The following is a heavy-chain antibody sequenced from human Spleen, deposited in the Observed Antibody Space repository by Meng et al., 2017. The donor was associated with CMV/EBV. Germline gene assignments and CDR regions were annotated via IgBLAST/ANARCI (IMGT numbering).Heavy chain of an antibody. D-gene: IGHD3-10*01. CDR1: GFTFSSYG. V-gene: IGHV3-30*02. Sequence: GESLKISCAASGFTFSSYGMHWVRQAAGKGLEGVAFIRYDGSNNYYADSVKGRFTISRDNPKNSLFLQINSLRAEDTAVYYLARESMARGVLLGGIDRWGPGTLVTVPQ. J-gene: IGHJ5*02. CDR2: IRYDGSNN. CDR3: ARESMARGVLLGGIDR.